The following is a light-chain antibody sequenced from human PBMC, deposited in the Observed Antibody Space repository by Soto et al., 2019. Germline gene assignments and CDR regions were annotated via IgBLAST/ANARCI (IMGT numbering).Light chain of an antibody. CDR3: QHLSNYTFS. V-gene: IGKV1-9*01. CDR2: PAS. CDR1: QDISTS. Sequence: DIQLTQSPSFLSASVGDRVTVSCRASQDISTSLAWFQQKAGKVPQLLVYPASTLQDGVPSRFSGSGSGTYFTLTINNLQAEDFATYYCQHLSNYTFSFGQGTKVDIX. J-gene: IGKJ2*03.